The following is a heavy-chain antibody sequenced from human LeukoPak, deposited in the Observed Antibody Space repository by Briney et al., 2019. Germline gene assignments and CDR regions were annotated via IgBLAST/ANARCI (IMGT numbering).Heavy chain of an antibody. CDR3: ARDVRTDYYDSSGYHDAFDI. Sequence: QPGGSLRLSCAASDFTVNSHDMTWVRQAPGKGLEWVSVISTYGSTYYADSVKGRFTISRHNSKNTLFLQMSSLRAEDTAVYYCARDVRTDYYDSSGYHDAFDIWGQGTMVTVSS. D-gene: IGHD3-22*01. V-gene: IGHV3-53*04. CDR1: DFTVNSHD. CDR2: ISTYGST. J-gene: IGHJ3*02.